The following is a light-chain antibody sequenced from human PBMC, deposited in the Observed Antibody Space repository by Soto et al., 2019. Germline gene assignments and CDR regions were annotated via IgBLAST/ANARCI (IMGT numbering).Light chain of an antibody. CDR1: HSISSW. CDR3: QQYNSYWT. V-gene: IGKV1-5*01. CDR2: AAS. Sequence: DIQMTQSPSTLSASIGDRVTITCRASHSISSWLAWYQQKPGKVPNLLIYAASTLESGVPSRFSGSGSGTEFTLTISSLRPDDFATYYCQQYNSYWTFGQGTKVEIK. J-gene: IGKJ1*01.